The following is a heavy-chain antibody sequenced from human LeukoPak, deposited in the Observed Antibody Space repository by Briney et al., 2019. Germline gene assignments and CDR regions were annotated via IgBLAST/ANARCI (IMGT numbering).Heavy chain of an antibody. Sequence: SETLSLTCAVYGGSFSGYYWTWIRQPPGKGLEWIGEINHGGSANYNPSLKSRVTISVDNSNNKFSLRLSSVTAADTALYYCARGTLYSGWSYYFDSSGQGTLVTVSS. J-gene: IGHJ4*02. CDR2: INHGGSA. CDR3: ARGTLYSGWSYYFDS. V-gene: IGHV4-34*01. D-gene: IGHD6-19*01. CDR1: GGSFSGYY.